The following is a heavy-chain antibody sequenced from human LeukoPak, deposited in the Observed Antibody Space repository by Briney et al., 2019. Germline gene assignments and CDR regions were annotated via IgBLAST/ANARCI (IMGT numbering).Heavy chain of an antibody. Sequence: ASVKLSCTASGGTFSSYASSWMRRAPGQGLEWIGGIIAIFGTANYAQKCQGRVTIAADESTSTDYMELSSRRSEDTAVYYCARDLTYIVVVVAATSDAFDIWGQGTMGTVSS. CDR2: IIAIFGTA. D-gene: IGHD2-15*01. CDR3: ARDLTYIVVVVAATSDAFDI. J-gene: IGHJ3*02. V-gene: IGHV1-69*13. CDR1: GGTFSSYA.